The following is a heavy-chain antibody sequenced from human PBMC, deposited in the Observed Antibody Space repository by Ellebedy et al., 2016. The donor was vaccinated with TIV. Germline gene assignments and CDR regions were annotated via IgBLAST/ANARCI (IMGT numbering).Heavy chain of an antibody. CDR2: INQDGSQK. CDR3: ARDENYGAEVIDY. V-gene: IGHV3-7*01. CDR1: GFIFNDYW. J-gene: IGHJ4*02. D-gene: IGHD4-17*01. Sequence: PGGSLRLSCAASGFIFNDYWMHWVRQTPGRGLEWVANINQDGSQKYYVDSVKGRFTISRDNVKNSLYLQMNSLRDEDTAVYYCARDENYGAEVIDYWGQGTLVTVSS.